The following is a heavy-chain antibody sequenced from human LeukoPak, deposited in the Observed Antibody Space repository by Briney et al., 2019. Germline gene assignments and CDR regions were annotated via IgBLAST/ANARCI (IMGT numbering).Heavy chain of an antibody. D-gene: IGHD1-26*01. J-gene: IGHJ4*02. CDR1: GFTFSSYS. CDR2: ISSSSSPI. V-gene: IGHV3-48*01. CDR3: ARAFSRYSGSQTFYFDY. Sequence: GGSLRLSCAASGFTFSSYSMTWVRQAPGKGLEWVSYISSSSSPIYYADPVRGRFTISRDNAKNSLYLQMNSLRADDTAVYYCARAFSRYSGSQTFYFDYWGQGTLVTVSS.